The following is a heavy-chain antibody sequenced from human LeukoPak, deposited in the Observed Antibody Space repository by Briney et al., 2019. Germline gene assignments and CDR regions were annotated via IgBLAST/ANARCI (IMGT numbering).Heavy chain of an antibody. Sequence: SGGSLRLSCAASGFTFSSYAMHWVRQAPGKGLEWVAVISYDGSNKYYADSVKGRFTISRDNSKNTLYLQMNSLRAEDTAVYYCARATDDYGDYGGAFDIWGQGTMVTVSS. CDR2: ISYDGSNK. V-gene: IGHV3-30-3*01. CDR3: ARATDDYGDYGGAFDI. J-gene: IGHJ3*02. CDR1: GFTFSSYA. D-gene: IGHD4-17*01.